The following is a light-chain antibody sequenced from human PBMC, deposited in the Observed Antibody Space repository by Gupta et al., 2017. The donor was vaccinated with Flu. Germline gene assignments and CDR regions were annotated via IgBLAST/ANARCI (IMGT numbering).Light chain of an antibody. CDR3: SSYTGSAYV. CDR2: EVS. CDR1: SSDIGGSNY. Sequence: QSIPISCSGTSSDIGGSNYVSWSQQHPGKAPKLMIFEVSNRPSGVSNRFSGSKSGNTASLTISGLQAEDEADYYCSSYTGSAYVFGPGTKVTVL. V-gene: IGLV2-14*01. J-gene: IGLJ1*01.